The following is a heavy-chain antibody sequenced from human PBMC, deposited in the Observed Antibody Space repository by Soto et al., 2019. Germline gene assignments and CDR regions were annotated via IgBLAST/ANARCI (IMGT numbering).Heavy chain of an antibody. CDR3: AKAHVMVLAGSTFDY. D-gene: IGHD6-19*01. CDR1: GYSISSGSY. Sequence: SETLSLTCTVSGYSISSGSYWGCIRQPPGKGPEWIASIYHGGTTFYNPSLKSRVTVSVDKSNNQFSLKLRSVTAADTAVYYCAKAHVMVLAGSTFDYWCHGNMVTVSS. J-gene: IGHJ4*01. V-gene: IGHV4-38-2*02. CDR2: IYHGGTT.